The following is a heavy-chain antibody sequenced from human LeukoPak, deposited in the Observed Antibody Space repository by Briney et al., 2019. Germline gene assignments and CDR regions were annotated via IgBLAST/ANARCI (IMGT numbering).Heavy chain of an antibody. D-gene: IGHD1-7*01. CDR1: GGSISSSSYY. CDR2: ISYSGST. Sequence: SETLSLTCTVSGGSISSSSYYWGWIRQPPGKGLEWVGSISYSGSTYYNPSLKSRVTISVDTSKNQFSLKLSSVTAADTAVYYCASPGVVTGTTYYYYGMDVWGQGTTVTVSS. V-gene: IGHV4-39*01. CDR3: ASPGVVTGTTYYYYGMDV. J-gene: IGHJ6*02.